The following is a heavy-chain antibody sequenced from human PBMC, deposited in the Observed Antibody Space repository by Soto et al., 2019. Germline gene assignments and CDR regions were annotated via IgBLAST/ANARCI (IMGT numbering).Heavy chain of an antibody. CDR1: GFTFSSYW. V-gene: IGHV3-74*01. CDR2: INSYGSST. Sequence: GGSLRLSCAASGFTFSSYWMHWVRQAPGKGLVWVSRINSYGSSTSYADYVKGRFTISRDNAKNTLYLQMNSLRAEDTAVYYCASGGFGATVTSLDYWGQGTLVTVSS. J-gene: IGHJ4*02. D-gene: IGHD4-4*01. CDR3: ASGGFGATVTSLDY.